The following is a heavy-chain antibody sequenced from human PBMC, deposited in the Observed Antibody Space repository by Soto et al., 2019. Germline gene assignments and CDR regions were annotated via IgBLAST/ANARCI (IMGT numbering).Heavy chain of an antibody. V-gene: IGHV3-7*01. D-gene: IGHD6-13*01. CDR3: ASLGLSWYAHHPSDY. CDR1: GFRFSGYW. Sequence: EGQLVESGGGLVQPGGSLRLSCAASGFRFSGYWMGWARQFPGKRLEWVANINQGGSEKYYVDSVKGRFTISRDNAKNSMYLQMDCLRGEDTAVYYCASLGLSWYAHHPSDYWGKGTLVTVSS. J-gene: IGHJ4*02. CDR2: INQGGSEK.